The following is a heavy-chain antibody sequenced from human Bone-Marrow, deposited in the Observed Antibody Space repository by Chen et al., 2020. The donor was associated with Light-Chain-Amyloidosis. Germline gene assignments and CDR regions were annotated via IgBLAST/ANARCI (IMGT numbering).Heavy chain of an antibody. CDR1: GFTFDNFG. V-gene: IGHV3-20*04. CDR3: VRAAEGGTYLEGIDH. J-gene: IGHJ4*02. D-gene: IGHD1-26*01. CDR2: ISWNGGRT. Sequence: EVQLVESGGGVARPGGSLRLSCAGSGFTFDNFGMNWVRQGPGKGLEWVSGISWNGGRTGYSESVKGRFTISRDNAKNSLYLQMNSLRPEDTAFYYCVRAAEGGTYLEGIDHWGQGTLVTVSP.